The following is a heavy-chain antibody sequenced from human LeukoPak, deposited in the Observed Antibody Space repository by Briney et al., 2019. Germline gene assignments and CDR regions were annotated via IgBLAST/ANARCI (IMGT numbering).Heavy chain of an antibody. D-gene: IGHD5-18*01. CDR2: VSPTDVT. CDR1: GYSIRSGFS. J-gene: IGHJ3*02. V-gene: IGHV4-38-2*02. Sequence: SETLSLTCTVSGYSIRSGFSWGWIRQPPGKGLEWIATVSPTDVTSYNASLQSRVSISTDTTKNQFTLNLRSVTAADTAVYYCARVLGIQLWSDAFDIWGQGTMVTVSS. CDR3: ARVLGIQLWSDAFDI.